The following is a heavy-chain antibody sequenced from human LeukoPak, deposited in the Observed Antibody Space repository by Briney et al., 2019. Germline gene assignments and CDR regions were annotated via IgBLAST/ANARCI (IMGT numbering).Heavy chain of an antibody. V-gene: IGHV4-39*07. CDR1: GGSISSSSYY. CDR3: ARDDSSGWYFDY. Sequence: PSETLSLTCTVSGGSISSSSYYWGWIRQPAGKGLEWIGSIYYSGSTYYNPSLKSRVTISVDTSKNQFSLKLSSVTAADTAVYYCARDDSSGWYFDYWGQGTLVTVSS. CDR2: IYYSGST. D-gene: IGHD3-22*01. J-gene: IGHJ4*02.